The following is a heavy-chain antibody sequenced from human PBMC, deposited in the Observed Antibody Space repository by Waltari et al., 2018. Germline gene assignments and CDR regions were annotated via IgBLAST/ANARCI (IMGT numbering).Heavy chain of an antibody. CDR3: ARGEMVQVVTYFDY. CDR2: IYYSGST. J-gene: IGHJ4*02. CDR1: GGSISSSRYY. D-gene: IGHD3-10*01. Sequence: QLQLQESGPGLVKPSETLSLTCTVSGGSISSSRYYWGWIRQPPGKGLEWIVSIYYSGSTYCHPALKSRVTLSVDTSMNQFSLKLSSVTAADTAVYYCARGEMVQVVTYFDYWGQGTLVTVSS. V-gene: IGHV4-39*07.